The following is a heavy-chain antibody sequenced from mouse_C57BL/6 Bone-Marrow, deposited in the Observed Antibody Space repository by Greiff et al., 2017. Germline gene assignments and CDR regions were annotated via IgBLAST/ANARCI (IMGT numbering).Heavy chain of an antibody. J-gene: IGHJ4*01. CDR2: IDPNSGGT. CDR1: GYTFTSYW. CDR3: ARGGRGLTLKGDY. V-gene: IGHV1-62-3*01. D-gene: IGHD2-2*01. Sequence: QVQLQQPGAELVKPGASVKLSCKASGYTFTSYWMHWVKQRPGRGLEWIGRIDPNSGGTTYNEKFKGKATFTADTSSNTAYMQLSSLTTEDSAIYYCARGGRGLTLKGDYWGQGTSVTVSS.